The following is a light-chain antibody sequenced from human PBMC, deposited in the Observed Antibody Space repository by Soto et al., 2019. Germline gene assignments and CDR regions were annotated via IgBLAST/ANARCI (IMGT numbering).Light chain of an antibody. CDR1: SSDVGGYNY. J-gene: IGLJ2*01. CDR2: DVS. V-gene: IGLV2-14*03. Sequence: QSALTQPASVSGSPGQSITSSCTGTSSDVGGYNYVSWYQQHPGKAPQLMIYDVSSRPSGVSHRFSGSKSGTTASLTISGLQAEDEAYYFCSSYTAITTTRVFGGGTKLTVL. CDR3: SSYTAITTTRV.